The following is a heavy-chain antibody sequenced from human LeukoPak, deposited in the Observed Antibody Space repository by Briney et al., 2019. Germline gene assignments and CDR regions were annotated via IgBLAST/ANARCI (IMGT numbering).Heavy chain of an antibody. CDR2: VNHSGST. CDR1: GGSFSGYY. Sequence: SETLSLTCAVYGGSFSGYYWSWIRQPPGKGLEWIGEVNHSGSTNYNPSLKSRVTISVDTSKNQFSLKLSSVTAADTAVYYCARQRVRGVIINWGQGTLVTVSS. D-gene: IGHD3-10*01. V-gene: IGHV4-34*01. CDR3: ARQRVRGVIIN. J-gene: IGHJ4*02.